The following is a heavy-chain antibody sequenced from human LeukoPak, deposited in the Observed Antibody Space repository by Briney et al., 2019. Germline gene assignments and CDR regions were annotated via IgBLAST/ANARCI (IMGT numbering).Heavy chain of an antibody. D-gene: IGHD1-1*01. CDR2: INPNSGGT. Sequence: ASVKVSCKASGYTFTGYYMHWVRQAPGQGLEWMGWINPNSGGTNYAQKFQGRVTMTRDTSISTAYMELSRLRSDDTAVYYCASTPGSWGTSWFDPWGQGTLVTVSS. CDR3: ASTPGSWGTSWFDP. J-gene: IGHJ5*02. CDR1: GYTFTGYY. V-gene: IGHV1-2*02.